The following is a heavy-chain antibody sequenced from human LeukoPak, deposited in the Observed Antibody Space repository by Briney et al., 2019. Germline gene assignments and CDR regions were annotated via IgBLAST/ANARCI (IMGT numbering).Heavy chain of an antibody. J-gene: IGHJ5*02. Sequence: ASVKASCKASGYTFTSYDINWVRQATGQGLEWMGWMIPNSGNTGYAQKFQGRVTMTRNTSISTAYMELSSLRSEDTAVYYCAVRTGSYWFDPWSQGTLVTVSS. D-gene: IGHD1-26*01. CDR3: AVRTGSYWFDP. CDR1: GYTFTSYD. CDR2: MIPNSGNT. V-gene: IGHV1-8*01.